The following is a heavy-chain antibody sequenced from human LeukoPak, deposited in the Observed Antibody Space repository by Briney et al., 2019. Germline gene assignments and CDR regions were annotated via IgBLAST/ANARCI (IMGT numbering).Heavy chain of an antibody. CDR3: AGNIVVVPAAIGWFDP. D-gene: IGHD2-2*01. Sequence: ASVKVSCKASGYTFTGYYMHWVRQAPGQGLEWMGWISPNSGGTNYAQKFQGRVTMTRDTSISTAYMELSRLRSDDTAVYYCAGNIVVVPAAIGWFDPWGQGTLVTVSS. CDR2: ISPNSGGT. J-gene: IGHJ5*02. V-gene: IGHV1-2*02. CDR1: GYTFTGYY.